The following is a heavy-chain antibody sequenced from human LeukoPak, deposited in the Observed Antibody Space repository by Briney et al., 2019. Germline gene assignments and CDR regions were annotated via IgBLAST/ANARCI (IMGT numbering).Heavy chain of an antibody. CDR1: GFTFSNDA. D-gene: IGHD2-2*01. Sequence: GGSQRLSCGASGFTFSNDAMSWVRQAPGKGLGWVSFITNSGDSAYYADPVKGRFTVSRDNSKNTLYLQMNRLRAEDTAVYYCVKGRSGTSSYDYWGQGTLVTVSS. J-gene: IGHJ4*02. CDR3: VKGRSGTSSYDY. CDR2: ITNSGDSA. V-gene: IGHV3-23*01.